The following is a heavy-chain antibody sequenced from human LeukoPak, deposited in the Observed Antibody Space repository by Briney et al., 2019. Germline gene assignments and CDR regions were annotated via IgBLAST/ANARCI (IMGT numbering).Heavy chain of an antibody. CDR1: GFTFNW. V-gene: IGHV3-74*01. D-gene: IGHD2-2*01. Sequence: GGSLRLSCAASGFTFNWMHWVRQPPGKGLGWVSRMNSDGSDTRYADSVKGRFTISRDNAKNTLYLQMNSPRVEDTAVYYCAMTGGYCSSSSCLEWGQGTLVTVSS. CDR2: MNSDGSDT. J-gene: IGHJ4*02. CDR3: AMTGGYCSSSSCLE.